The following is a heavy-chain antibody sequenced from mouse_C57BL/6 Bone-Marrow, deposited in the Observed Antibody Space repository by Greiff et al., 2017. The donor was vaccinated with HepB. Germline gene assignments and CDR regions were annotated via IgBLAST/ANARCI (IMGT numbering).Heavy chain of an antibody. CDR2: ISSGGSYT. V-gene: IGHV5-6*02. CDR3: ARRGLGDY. CDR1: GFTFSSYG. J-gene: IGHJ4*01. Sequence: EVKLLESGGDLVKPGGSLKLSCAASGFTFSSYGMSWVRQTPDKRLEWVATISSGGSYTYYPDSVKGRFTISRDNAKNTLYLQMSSLKSEDTAMYYCARRGLGDYWGQGTSVTVSS.